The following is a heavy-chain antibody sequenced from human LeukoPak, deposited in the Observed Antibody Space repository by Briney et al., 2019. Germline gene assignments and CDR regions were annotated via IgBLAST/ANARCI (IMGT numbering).Heavy chain of an antibody. V-gene: IGHV3-7*01. CDR2: IKQDGSAK. CDR1: GYSISSENY. J-gene: IGHJ4*02. CDR3: ARFSGRN. D-gene: IGHD2-15*01. Sequence: ETLSLTCTVFGYSISSENYWGWIRQSPGKGLEWVANIKQDGSAKYYVDSVKGRFTISRDNAKNSLYLQMGSLRAEDTAVYYCARFSGRNWGQGTLVTVSS.